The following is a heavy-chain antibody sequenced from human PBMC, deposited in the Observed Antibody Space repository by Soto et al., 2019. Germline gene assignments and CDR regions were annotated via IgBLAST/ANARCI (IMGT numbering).Heavy chain of an antibody. D-gene: IGHD5-12*01. Sequence: SQTLSLTCALSGDSVSSNTASWNWIRQSPSRGLEWLGRTYFRSTWYNDYAVSVKSRIIINPDTSNNQFSLQLNSVTPEDTAVYFCAKGDNLGPKTGYAFDPWGQGIMVTVSS. CDR3: AKGDNLGPKTGYAFDP. CDR2: TYFRSTWYN. CDR1: GDSVSSNTAS. V-gene: IGHV6-1*01. J-gene: IGHJ5*02.